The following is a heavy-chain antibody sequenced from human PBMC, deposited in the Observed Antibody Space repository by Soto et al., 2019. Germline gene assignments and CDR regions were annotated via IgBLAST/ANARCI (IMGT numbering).Heavy chain of an antibody. Sequence: EVQLVESGGGLVQPGGSLRLSCAASGFTFRVYDMLWVRQGAGTGLEWVSTIGTDGDTYYAGSVKGRFTISRENAKNSMYLQKNNRAAGDTAVYFCARAGMHNFNLRRAVEIWGHGTMVPVS. CDR2: IGTDGDT. J-gene: IGHJ3*02. CDR1: GFTFRVYD. D-gene: IGHD1-20*01. V-gene: IGHV3-13*01. CDR3: ARAGMHNFNLRRAVEI.